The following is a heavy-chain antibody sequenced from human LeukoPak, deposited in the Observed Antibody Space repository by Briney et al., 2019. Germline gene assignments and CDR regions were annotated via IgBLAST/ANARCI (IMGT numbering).Heavy chain of an antibody. CDR1: GFTFSNYV. CDR3: ARDATRGGDNDY. CDR2: INEDGSYK. J-gene: IGHJ4*02. Sequence: GGSLRLSCAASGFTFSNYVMSWVRQAPGKGLEWVANINEDGSYKFHADSVKGRLTISRDNAKNSLYLQMNSLRADDTAVYYCARDATRGGDNDYWGQGTRVIVSS. V-gene: IGHV3-7*01. D-gene: IGHD2-21*02.